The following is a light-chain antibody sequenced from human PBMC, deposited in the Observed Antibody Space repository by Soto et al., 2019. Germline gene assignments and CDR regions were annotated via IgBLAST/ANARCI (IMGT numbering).Light chain of an antibody. J-gene: IGKJ1*01. CDR3: QQYNNWPLWT. V-gene: IGKV3-15*01. CDR1: LSVSSK. CDR2: GAS. Sequence: EIVITQSPATLSASPGEGATLSCRAGLSVSSKLAWYQQKPGQAPRLLIYGASTRATGIPDRFSGSGSGTEFTLTISSLQSEDFAVYYCQQYNNWPLWTFGQGTKVDIK.